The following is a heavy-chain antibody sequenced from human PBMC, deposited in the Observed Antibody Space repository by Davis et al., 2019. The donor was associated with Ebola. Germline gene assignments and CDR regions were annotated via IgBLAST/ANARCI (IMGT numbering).Heavy chain of an antibody. CDR3: ARQLPPYYYYGMDV. CDR1: GFTLSSYD. J-gene: IGHJ6*02. V-gene: IGHV3-33*07. D-gene: IGHD2-2*01. CDR2: IWYDGSDK. Sequence: GESLKISCAASGFTLSSYDMFWVRQAPGKGLQWVAVIWYDGSDKYYVDSVKGRFTISRDNSKNTLYLQMNSLRAEDTAVYYCARQLPPYYYYGMDVWGQGTTATVSS.